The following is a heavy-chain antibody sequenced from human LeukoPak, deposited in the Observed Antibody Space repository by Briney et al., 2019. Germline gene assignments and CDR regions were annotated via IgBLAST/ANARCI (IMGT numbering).Heavy chain of an antibody. V-gene: IGHV4-30-4*01. J-gene: IGHJ4*02. Sequence: SQTLSLTCTVSGGSISSCDYYWSWIRQPPGKGLEWIGYIYYSGSTYYNPSLKSRVTISVDTSKNQFSLKLSSVTAADTAVYYCARGTVACLYLDYWGQGTLVTVSS. CDR1: GGSISSCDYY. CDR3: ARGTVACLYLDY. D-gene: IGHD3-16*01. CDR2: IYYSGST.